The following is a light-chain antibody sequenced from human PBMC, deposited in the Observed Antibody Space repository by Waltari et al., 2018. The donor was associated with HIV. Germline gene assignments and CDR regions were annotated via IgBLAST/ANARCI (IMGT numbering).Light chain of an antibody. CDR1: NSNIGTNS. CDR2: RNN. J-gene: IGLJ3*02. CDR3: ATWDDSLIWV. V-gene: IGLV1-47*01. Sequence: QPVLTQPPSASGTPGHGVTISCSGSNSNIGTNSVYWYQHLPGMAPKLLIYRNNRRPAGIPDRFSGSRSGTSASLASRGLRSEDEADYYCATWDDSLIWVFGGGTKLTVL.